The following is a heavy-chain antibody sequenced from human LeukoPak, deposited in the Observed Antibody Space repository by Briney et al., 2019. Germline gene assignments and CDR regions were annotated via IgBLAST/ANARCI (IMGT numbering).Heavy chain of an antibody. CDR1: GFTFSSYW. CDR2: IKNAGSEK. CDR3: TLFGGYCSSTSCYPEGNWFDP. J-gene: IGHJ5*02. V-gene: IGHV3-7*01. D-gene: IGHD2-2*01. Sequence: GGSLRLSCAASGFTFSSYWMSCVRQALGKGLEWVANIKNAGSEKYYVDSVKGRFTISRDDAKNSLYLQMNSLRAEDTAVYYCTLFGGYCSSTSCYPEGNWFDPWGQGTLVTVSS.